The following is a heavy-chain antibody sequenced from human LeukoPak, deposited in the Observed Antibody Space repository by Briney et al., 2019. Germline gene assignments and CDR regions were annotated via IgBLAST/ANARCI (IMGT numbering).Heavy chain of an antibody. CDR1: GFTFSSYG. CDR2: ISYDGSNK. D-gene: IGHD3-22*01. J-gene: IGHJ4*02. CDR3: ARSEYYYDSSGYYYHYFDY. V-gene: IGHV3-30*03. Sequence: GGSLRLSCAASGFTFSSYGMHWVRQAPGKGLEWVAVISYDGSNKYYADSVKGRFTISRDNSKNTLYLQMNSLRAEDTAVYYCARSEYYYDSSGYYYHYFDYWGQGTLVTVSS.